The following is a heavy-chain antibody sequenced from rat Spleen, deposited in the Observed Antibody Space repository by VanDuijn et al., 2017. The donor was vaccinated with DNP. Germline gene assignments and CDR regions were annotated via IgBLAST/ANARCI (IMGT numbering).Heavy chain of an antibody. CDR2: INSAGSS. V-gene: IGHV3-3*01. CDR3: AKHDGTEGIDFDY. Sequence: EVQLQESGPGLVKPSQSLSLTCSVTGYSITSGYGWNWIRKFPGNKLEWMGYINSAGSSNYNPPLKSQISITRDTSKNQFFLQLNSVTTEDTATYYCAKHDGTEGIDFDYWGQGVMVTVSS. J-gene: IGHJ2*01. D-gene: IGHD1-11*01. CDR1: GYSITSGYG.